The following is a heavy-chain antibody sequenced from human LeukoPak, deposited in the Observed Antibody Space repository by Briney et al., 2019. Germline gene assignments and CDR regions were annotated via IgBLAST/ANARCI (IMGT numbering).Heavy chain of an antibody. CDR2: VKSKADGGTA. V-gene: IGHV3-15*07. J-gene: IGHJ4*02. CDR1: GFTFINTW. CDR3: TKAAFYYTSGSLDY. Sequence: TSGGSLRLSCAASGFTFINTWMNWVRQAPGKGLEWVGRVKSKADGGTADYAAPVKGRFTISRDDSKNTLYLQMNSLKTEDTAMYFCTKAAFYYTSGSLDYWGQGTLATVSS. D-gene: IGHD3-10*01.